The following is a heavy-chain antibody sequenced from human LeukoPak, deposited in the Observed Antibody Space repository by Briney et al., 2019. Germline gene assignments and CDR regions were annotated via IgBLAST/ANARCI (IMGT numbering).Heavy chain of an antibody. CDR3: ASHLWYFDY. D-gene: IGHD3-3*02. V-gene: IGHV4-4*07. Sequence: KSSETLSLTCSVSGDSISNYWSWIRQAAGKGLEWIGRIYISGSTNYNPSLKSRVTMSLDTSKNQFSLKLSSVTAADTAVYYCASHLWYFDYWGQGTLVTVSS. CDR2: IYISGST. CDR1: GDSISNY. J-gene: IGHJ4*02.